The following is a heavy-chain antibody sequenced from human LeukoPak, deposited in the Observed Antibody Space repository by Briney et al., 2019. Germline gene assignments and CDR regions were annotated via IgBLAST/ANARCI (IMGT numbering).Heavy chain of an antibody. Sequence: PGGSLRLSCAASGFTFSSYGMHWVRQAPCKGLEWVAVIWYDGSNKYYADSVKGRFTISRDNSKNTLYLQMNSLRAEDTAVYYCARSTDRPDYWGQGTLVTVSS. CDR2: IWYDGSNK. CDR1: GFTFSSYG. V-gene: IGHV3-33*01. J-gene: IGHJ4*02. CDR3: ARSTDRPDY.